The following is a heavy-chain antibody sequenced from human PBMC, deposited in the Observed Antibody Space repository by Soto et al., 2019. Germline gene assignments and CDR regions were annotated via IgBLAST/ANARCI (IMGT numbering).Heavy chain of an antibody. J-gene: IGHJ1*01. CDR1: GFTFRHYW. D-gene: IGHD4-4*01. V-gene: IGHV3-7*01. CDR2: IKQDGSEI. CDR3: AIPARGDDYSA. Sequence: EIQLVESGGGLVQPGGSLRLSCAAYGFTFRHYWMNWARQATGKGLEWVANIKQDGSEIYYVDAVKGRFTISRDNAENSLYLQMNSLRAEDTAVYYCAIPARGDDYSAWGQGTLVTVSS.